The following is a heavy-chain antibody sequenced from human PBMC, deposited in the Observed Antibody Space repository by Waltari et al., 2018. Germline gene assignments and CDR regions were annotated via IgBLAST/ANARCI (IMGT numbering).Heavy chain of an antibody. Sequence: QVQLVESGGGLVGPGGSLRLSCTASGFRFSDYFVSWRRQAPGKGLEGVSYISGSGSDTYYADSVKGRFTISRDNAKNSLYLQMNSLGVEDTAVYYCTRVFHGSRVVGYEWGQGTQVTVSS. CDR2: ISGSGSDT. D-gene: IGHD3-16*01. J-gene: IGHJ4*02. V-gene: IGHV3-11*06. CDR3: TRVFHGSRVVGYE. CDR1: GFRFSDYF.